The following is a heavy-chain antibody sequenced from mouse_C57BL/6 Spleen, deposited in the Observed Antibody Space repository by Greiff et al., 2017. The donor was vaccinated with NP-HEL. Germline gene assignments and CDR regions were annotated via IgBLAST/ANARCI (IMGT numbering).Heavy chain of an antibody. J-gene: IGHJ2*01. V-gene: IGHV1-82*01. CDR2: IYPGDGDT. Sequence: VQLVESGPELVKPGASVKISCKASGYAFSSSWMNWVKQRPGKGLEWIGRIYPGDGDTNYNGKFKGKATLTADKSSSTAYMQLSSLTSEDSAVYFCARRDYGISLDYWGQGTTLTVSS. CDR1: GYAFSSSW. CDR3: ARRDYGISLDY. D-gene: IGHD1-1*01.